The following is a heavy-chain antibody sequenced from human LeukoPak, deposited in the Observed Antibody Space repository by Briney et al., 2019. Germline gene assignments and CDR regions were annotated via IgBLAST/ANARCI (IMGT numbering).Heavy chain of an antibody. Sequence: SVKVSCEASGGTFSSYTISWVRQAPGQGLEWMGRIIPILGIANYAQKFQGRVTITADKSTSTAYMELSSLRSEDTAVYYCASKGYYYDSSGNDYWGQGTLVTVSS. CDR2: IIPILGIA. CDR3: ASKGYYYDSSGNDY. D-gene: IGHD3-22*01. CDR1: GGTFSSYT. J-gene: IGHJ4*02. V-gene: IGHV1-69*02.